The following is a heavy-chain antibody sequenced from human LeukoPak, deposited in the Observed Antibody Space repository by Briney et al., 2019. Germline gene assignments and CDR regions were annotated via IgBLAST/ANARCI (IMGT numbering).Heavy chain of an antibody. Sequence: GGSLRLSCAASGFTFSSYAMSWVRQARGKGLEWVSVISGSGGTTYYADSVQGRFTISRDNSKNTLYLQMNSLRAEDTAVYYCAKMGSWYYFDYWGQGTLVTVSS. CDR3: AKMGSWYYFDY. CDR2: ISGSGGTT. V-gene: IGHV3-23*01. CDR1: GFTFSSYA. D-gene: IGHD6-13*01. J-gene: IGHJ4*02.